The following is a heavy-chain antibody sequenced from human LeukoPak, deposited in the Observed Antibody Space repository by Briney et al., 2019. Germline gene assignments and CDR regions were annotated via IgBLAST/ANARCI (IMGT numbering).Heavy chain of an antibody. CDR1: GFIFSSYA. V-gene: IGHV3-23*01. Sequence: PGGSLRLSCAASGFIFSSYAMSWVRQAPGRGLEWVSGIVGSGGTTYYADSVKGRFTISRDNSKNTLYLQMNSQRAEDTAVYYCAKDRTGTTGADWFDPWGQGTLVTVSS. CDR2: IVGSGGTT. D-gene: IGHD1-1*01. CDR3: AKDRTGTTGADWFDP. J-gene: IGHJ5*02.